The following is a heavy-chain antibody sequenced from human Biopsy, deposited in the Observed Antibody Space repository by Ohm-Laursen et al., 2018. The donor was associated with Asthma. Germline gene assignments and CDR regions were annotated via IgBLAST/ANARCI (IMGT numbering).Heavy chain of an antibody. CDR2: ISSLSRYK. Sequence: SLRLSCSASGFDFSDYTMNWVRQAPGKGLERVSSISSLSRYKYYSDSLRGRVTISRGNAKSSLHLQMSSLRAEDTAVYFCARDFTIGSGSPFHFWGPGTLVTVSS. CDR1: GFDFSDYT. CDR3: ARDFTIGSGSPFHF. J-gene: IGHJ4*01. D-gene: IGHD3-10*01. V-gene: IGHV3-21*01.